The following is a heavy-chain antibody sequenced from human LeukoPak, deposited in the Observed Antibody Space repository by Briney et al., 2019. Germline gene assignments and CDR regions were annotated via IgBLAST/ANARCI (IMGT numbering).Heavy chain of an antibody. CDR2: ISYDGSNK. D-gene: IGHD3-9*01. Sequence: GGSLRLSCAASGFTFSSYGIHWVRQAPGKGLEWVAVISYDGSNKYYADSVKGRFTISRDNSKNTLYLQMNSLRAEDTAVYYCSQEFYDILTGYRYYGMDVWGQGTTVTVSS. CDR3: SQEFYDILTGYRYYGMDV. V-gene: IGHV3-30*18. CDR1: GFTFSSYG. J-gene: IGHJ6*02.